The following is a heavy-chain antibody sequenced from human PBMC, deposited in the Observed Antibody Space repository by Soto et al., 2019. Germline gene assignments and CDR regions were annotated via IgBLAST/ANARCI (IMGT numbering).Heavy chain of an antibody. CDR2: INHSGST. V-gene: IGHV4-34*01. CDR1: GGSFSGYY. Sequence: PSETLSLTCAVYGGSFSGYYWSWIRQPQGKGLEWIGEINHSGSTNYNPSLKSRVTISVDTSKNQFPLKLSSVTAADTAVYYCARGRGYYYGSGSYARYYFDYWGQGTLVTVSS. CDR3: ARGRGYYYGSGSYARYYFDY. J-gene: IGHJ4*02. D-gene: IGHD3-10*01.